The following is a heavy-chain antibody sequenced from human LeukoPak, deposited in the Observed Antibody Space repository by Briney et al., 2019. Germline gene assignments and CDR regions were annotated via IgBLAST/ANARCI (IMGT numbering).Heavy chain of an antibody. J-gene: IGHJ6*02. V-gene: IGHV3-74*01. D-gene: IGHD3-9*01. CDR1: GFTFSGYW. CDR3: ARVRESYETLTGYLPNYYYGMDV. CDR2: ISSDGSTT. Sequence: PGGSLRLSCAASGFTFSGYWMHWVRQAPGKGLVWVSRISSDGSTTSYADSVMGRFTISRDNAKNTLYLQMNSLRAEDTAVYYCARVRESYETLTGYLPNYYYGMDVWGQGTTVTVS.